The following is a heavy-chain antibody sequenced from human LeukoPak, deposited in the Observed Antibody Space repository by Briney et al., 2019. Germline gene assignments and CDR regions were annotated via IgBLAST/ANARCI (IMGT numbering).Heavy chain of an antibody. J-gene: IGHJ4*02. CDR1: GYTFTIHG. Sequence: ASVTVSCTASGYTFTIHGITWVRQAPGQGLEWVGWINAYNGHTNYVQNLQGRATMTTDTSTSTAYMELRSLRSDDTAVYYCARGEYNYFDYWGQGTLVTVSS. V-gene: IGHV1-18*01. CDR3: ARGEYNYFDY. CDR2: INAYNGHT. D-gene: IGHD2/OR15-2a*01.